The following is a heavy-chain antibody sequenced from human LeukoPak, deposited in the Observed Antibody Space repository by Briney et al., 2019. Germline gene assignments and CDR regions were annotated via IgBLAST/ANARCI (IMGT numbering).Heavy chain of an antibody. V-gene: IGHV3-7*04. D-gene: IGHD2-21*02. CDR3: ARYSGDSAIGY. CDR1: GFTFSNYW. CDR2: IRQDGNDI. J-gene: IGHJ4*02. Sequence: GGSLRLSCAASGFTFSNYWMSWVRQAPGKGLEWVANIRQDGNDIKYVDSVKGRFTISRDNAKNSLYLQMNSLRAEDTAVYFCARYSGDSAIGYWGQGTLVTVPS.